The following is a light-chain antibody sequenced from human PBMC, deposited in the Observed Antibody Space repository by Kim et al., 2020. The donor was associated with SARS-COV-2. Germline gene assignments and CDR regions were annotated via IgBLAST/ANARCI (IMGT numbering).Light chain of an antibody. CDR1: QSVLYRSKNKNY. V-gene: IGKV4-1*01. J-gene: IGKJ5*01. CDR3: QQYYSTPLT. Sequence: ATINCKSSQSVLYRSKNKNYLAWYQQKPGQPPKLLIYWASTRESGVPDRCSGSGSGTDFTITISSLQAEDVAVYYCQQYYSTPLTFGQGTRLEIK. CDR2: WAS.